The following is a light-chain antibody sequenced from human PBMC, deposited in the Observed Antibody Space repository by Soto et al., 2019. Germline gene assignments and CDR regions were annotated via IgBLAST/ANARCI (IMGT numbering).Light chain of an antibody. CDR2: GVD. J-gene: IGLJ2*01. CDR3: SSHAGKNKYVL. Sequence: QSALTQPPSASGSPGQSVTISCTGTNRDIGYYDFVSWYKQLPGKAPKLMIYGVDKRHSGVPHRFSGTRSGSTASLTVSGLQAEDEAVYYCSSHAGKNKYVLFGGGTKLTVL. V-gene: IGLV2-8*01. CDR1: NRDIGYYDF.